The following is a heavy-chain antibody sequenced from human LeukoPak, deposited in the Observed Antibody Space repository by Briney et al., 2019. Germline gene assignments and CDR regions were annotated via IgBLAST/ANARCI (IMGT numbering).Heavy chain of an antibody. CDR1: GFNFGDYA. CDR3: ARTPFDY. J-gene: IGHJ4*02. Sequence: PGRSLRLSCTASGFNFGDYAMSWVRQAPGKGLEWVSSISSSSSYIYYADSVKGRFTISRDNAKNSLYLQMNSLRAEDTAVYYCARTPFDYWGQGTLVTVSS. V-gene: IGHV3-21*01. CDR2: ISSSSSYI.